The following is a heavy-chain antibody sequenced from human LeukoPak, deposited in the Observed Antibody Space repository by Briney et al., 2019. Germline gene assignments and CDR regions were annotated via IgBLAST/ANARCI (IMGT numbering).Heavy chain of an antibody. V-gene: IGHV3-30*04. J-gene: IGHJ4*02. CDR3: ARVYETNGYLY. CDR1: GFTFSSYA. D-gene: IGHD3-22*01. Sequence: GGSLRLSCAASGFTFSSYAMHWVRQAPGKGLEWVAVISYDGSNKYYADSVKGRFTISRDNSKNTLYLQMNSLRAEDTAVYYCARVYETNGYLYWGQGSLVTVSS. CDR2: ISYDGSNK.